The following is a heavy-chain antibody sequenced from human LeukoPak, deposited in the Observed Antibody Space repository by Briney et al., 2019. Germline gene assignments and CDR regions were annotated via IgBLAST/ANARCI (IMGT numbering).Heavy chain of an antibody. J-gene: IGHJ5*02. Sequence: SETLSLTCTVSGYSISSGYYWGWIRQPPGKGLEWIGSIYYSGSTYYNPSLKSRVTISVDTSKNQFSLKLSSVTAADTAVYYCARVAATIRNWFDPWGQGTLVTVSS. CDR2: IYYSGST. CDR3: ARVAATIRNWFDP. D-gene: IGHD5-12*01. V-gene: IGHV4-38-2*02. CDR1: GYSISSGYY.